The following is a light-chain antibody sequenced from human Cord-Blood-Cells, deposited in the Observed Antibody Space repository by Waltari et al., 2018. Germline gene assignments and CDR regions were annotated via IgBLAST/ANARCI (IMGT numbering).Light chain of an antibody. CDR3: LQDYNYPRT. Sequence: AIQMTQSPSSLSASVVDRVTITCRASQGIRNDLGWNQQKPGKAPKLLIYAASSLQSGIPSRFSCSGSGTDFTLTISSLQPEDFATYYCLQDYNYPRTFGQGTKVEIK. CDR1: QGIRND. J-gene: IGKJ1*01. CDR2: AAS. V-gene: IGKV1-6*01.